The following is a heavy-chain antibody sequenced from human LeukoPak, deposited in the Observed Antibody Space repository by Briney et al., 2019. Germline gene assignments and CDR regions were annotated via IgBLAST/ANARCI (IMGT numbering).Heavy chain of an antibody. CDR2: IYYSGST. J-gene: IGHJ3*02. CDR3: ASAPANSYGGGDDAFDI. CDR1: GGSISSYY. V-gene: IGHV4-59*08. D-gene: IGHD5-18*01. Sequence: SETLSLTCTVSGGSISSYYWSWIRQPPGKGLEWIGYIYYSGSTNYNPSLKSRVTISVDTSKDQFSLKLSSVTAADTAVYYCASAPANSYGGGDDAFDIWGQGTMVTVSS.